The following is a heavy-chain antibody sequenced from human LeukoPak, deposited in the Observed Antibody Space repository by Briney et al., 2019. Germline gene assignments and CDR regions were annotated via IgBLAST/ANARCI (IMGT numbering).Heavy chain of an antibody. D-gene: IGHD7-27*01. CDR2: IYYSGTT. J-gene: IGHJ6*03. CDR1: GGSISSYY. Sequence: KPSETLSLTCTVSGGSISSYYWSWIRQPPGKGLEWIGYIYYSGTTNYNPSLKSRVTMSVDTSKNQFSLKLTSVTAADTAVYYCARNNNWGDAGYYYYMDVWGKGTTVTVSS. V-gene: IGHV4-59*12. CDR3: ARNNNWGDAGYYYYMDV.